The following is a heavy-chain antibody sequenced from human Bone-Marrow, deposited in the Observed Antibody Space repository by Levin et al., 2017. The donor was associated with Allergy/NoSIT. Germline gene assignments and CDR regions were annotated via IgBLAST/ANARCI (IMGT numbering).Heavy chain of an antibody. CDR2: SSAYNGRT. J-gene: IGHJ4*02. V-gene: IGHV1-18*01. CDR3: ARENYDTSGQRLHFDS. CDR1: GYTFSSYV. D-gene: IGHD3-22*01. Sequence: ASVKVSCKASGYTFSSYVISWVRQVPGQGLEWMGWSSAYNGRTKYVQNFEDRVNMTTDRSTSTAYLELRSLGSGDTAVYYCARENYDTSGQRLHFDSWGQGTLVTVSS.